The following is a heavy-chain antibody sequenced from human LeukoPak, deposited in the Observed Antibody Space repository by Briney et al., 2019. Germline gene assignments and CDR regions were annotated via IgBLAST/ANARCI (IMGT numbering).Heavy chain of an antibody. J-gene: IGHJ3*02. CDR3: ARSTRDDAFDI. V-gene: IGHV4-30-4*01. D-gene: IGHD1-26*01. CDR1: GGSIGSGDYY. Sequence: SETLSLTCTVSGGSIGSGDYYWSWIRQPPGKGLEWIGYIYYSGSTYYNPSLKSRVTISVDTSKNQFSLKLSSVTAADTAVYYCARSTRDDAFDIWGQGTMVTVSS. CDR2: IYYSGST.